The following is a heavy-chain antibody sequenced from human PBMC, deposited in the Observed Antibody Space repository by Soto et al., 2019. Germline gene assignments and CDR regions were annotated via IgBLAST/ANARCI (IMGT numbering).Heavy chain of an antibody. V-gene: IGHV1-3*01. CDR1: GYTFTYYT. CDR2: INAGDGNT. D-gene: IGHD3-22*01. J-gene: IGHJ4*02. CDR3: TGDYYDSSGYYPKFDY. Sequence: ASVKVSCKASGYTFTYYTVHWVRQAPGQRLEWMGWINAGDGNTKYSPNFQGRVTITKDTSASTVYMELSSLRSEDTAVYFCTGDYYDSSGYYPKFDYWGQGTLVTVSS.